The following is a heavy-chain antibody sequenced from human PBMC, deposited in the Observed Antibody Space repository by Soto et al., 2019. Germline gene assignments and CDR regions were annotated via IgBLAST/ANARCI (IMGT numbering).Heavy chain of an antibody. CDR2: IDPSDSYT. Sequence: EVQLVQSGAEVKKPGESLRISCKGSGYSFTSHWISWLRQMPGKGLEWMGRIDPSDSYTSYSPSFQGHVSISVDKSISTVYLQWSSLKASDTAMYYCARGDTALSYWYFDLWGRGTLVTVSS. D-gene: IGHD5-18*01. J-gene: IGHJ2*01. CDR1: GYSFTSHW. V-gene: IGHV5-10-1*01. CDR3: ARGDTALSYWYFDL.